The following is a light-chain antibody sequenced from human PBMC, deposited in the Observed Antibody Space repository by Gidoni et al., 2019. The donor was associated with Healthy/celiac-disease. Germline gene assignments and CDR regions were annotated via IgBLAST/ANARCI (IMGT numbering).Light chain of an antibody. J-gene: IGKJ1*01. Sequence: DIQMTQSPSSLSASVGDSVTITCRASQSISSYLNWYQQKPGKAPKLLIYAASSLQSGVPSRFSGSRSGTDFTLTISILQPEDFATYYCQQSYSTSWTFGQGTKVEIK. CDR3: QQSYSTSWT. CDR2: AAS. CDR1: QSISSY. V-gene: IGKV1-39*01.